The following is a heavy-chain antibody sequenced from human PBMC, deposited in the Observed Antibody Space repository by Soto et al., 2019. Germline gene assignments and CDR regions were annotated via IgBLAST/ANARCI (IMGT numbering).Heavy chain of an antibody. J-gene: IGHJ4*02. V-gene: IGHV3-15*07. Sequence: GGSLRLSCAASGFIFSNAWMNWVRQAPGKGLEWVGRIKSKTDGGTTDYAAPVKGRFTISRDDSKNTLYLQMNSLKTEDTAVYYCTTDSTVDGPVDYWGQGTLVTVSS. CDR2: IKSKTDGGTT. D-gene: IGHD2-8*01. CDR1: GFIFSNAW. CDR3: TTDSTVDGPVDY.